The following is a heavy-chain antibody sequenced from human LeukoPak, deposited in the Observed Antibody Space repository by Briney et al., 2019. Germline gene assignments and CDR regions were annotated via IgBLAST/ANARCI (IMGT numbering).Heavy chain of an antibody. CDR2: TSYDGSNK. J-gene: IGHJ5*02. V-gene: IGHV3-30-3*01. CDR1: GFTFSSYA. D-gene: IGHD3-22*01. Sequence: GGSLRLSCAASGFTFSSYAMHWVRQAPGKGLEWVAVTSYDGSNKYYADSVKGRFTISRDNSKNTLYLQMNSLRAEDTAVYYCARDADYYDSSGYYGAWGQGTLVTVSS. CDR3: ARDADYYDSSGYYGA.